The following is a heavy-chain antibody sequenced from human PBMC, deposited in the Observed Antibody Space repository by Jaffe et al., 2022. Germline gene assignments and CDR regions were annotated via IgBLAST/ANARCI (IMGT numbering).Heavy chain of an antibody. V-gene: IGHV1-46*01. CDR2: INPSGGST. Sequence: QVQLVQSGAEVKKPGASVKVSCKASGYTFTSYYMHWVRQAPGQGLEWMGIINPSGGSTSYAQKFQGRVTMTRDTSTSTVYMELSSLRSEDTAVYYCARVWGERASSGWYNYYYMDVWGKGTTVTVSS. CDR1: GYTFTSYY. D-gene: IGHD6-19*01. CDR3: ARVWGERASSGWYNYYYMDV. J-gene: IGHJ6*03.